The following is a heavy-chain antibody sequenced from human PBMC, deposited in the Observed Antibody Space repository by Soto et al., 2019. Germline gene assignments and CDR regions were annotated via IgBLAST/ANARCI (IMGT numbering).Heavy chain of an antibody. CDR1: GFTFSRFW. CDR2: IDSDGSST. CDR3: ARVGGYNWFDT. V-gene: IGHV3-74*01. J-gene: IGHJ5*02. Sequence: EVQLVASGGGLAQPGGSLRLSCAASGFTFSRFWMHWVRQAPGKGLLWVSRIDSDGSSTNYADSVKGRFTVSKDNAKNTLYLQMNSLRAEDTAVYYCARVGGYNWFDTWGQGTLVTVSS.